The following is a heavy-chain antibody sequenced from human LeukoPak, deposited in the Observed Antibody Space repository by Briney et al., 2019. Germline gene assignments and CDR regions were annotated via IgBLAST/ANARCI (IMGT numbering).Heavy chain of an antibody. CDR2: IYHSGST. V-gene: IGHV4-4*02. D-gene: IGHD2-2*01. CDR3: ARGTVVVPAATNWFDP. CDR1: GGSLSSSNW. Sequence: SGTLSLTCAVSGGSLSSSNWWSGVRRPPGKGRGWIGEIYHSGSTNYNPSLKRRVTISVDKSKNQFSLKLSSVTAADTAVYYCARGTVVVPAATNWFDPWGQGTLVTVSS. J-gene: IGHJ5*02.